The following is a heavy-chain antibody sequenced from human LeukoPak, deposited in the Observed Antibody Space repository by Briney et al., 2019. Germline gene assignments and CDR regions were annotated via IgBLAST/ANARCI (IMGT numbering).Heavy chain of an antibody. CDR1: GGSISSGGYY. CDR2: IYYSGST. Sequence: SETLSLTCTVSGGSISSGGYYWSWIRQHPGKGLEWIGYIYYSGSTYYNPSLKSRVTISVDTSKNQFSLKLSSVTAADTAVYYWGRGVHSPFSPLAYWGQEPRVTVSS. CDR3: GRGVHSPFSPLAY. D-gene: IGHD1-1*01. J-gene: IGHJ4*02. V-gene: IGHV4-31*03.